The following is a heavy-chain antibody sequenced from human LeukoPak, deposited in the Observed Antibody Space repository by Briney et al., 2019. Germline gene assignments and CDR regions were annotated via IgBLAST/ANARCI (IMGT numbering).Heavy chain of an antibody. CDR2: IWYDGSKE. V-gene: IGHV3-33*01. Sequence: GGSLRLSCAASGFTFSSYGVHWVRQAPGKGLEWVAVIWYDGSKEYYVDSVKGRFTISRDNSKNTVYLQMNSLRAEDTAVYYCARDLWGDFDNWGQGTLVAVSS. D-gene: IGHD3-16*01. J-gene: IGHJ4*02. CDR1: GFTFSSYG. CDR3: ARDLWGDFDN.